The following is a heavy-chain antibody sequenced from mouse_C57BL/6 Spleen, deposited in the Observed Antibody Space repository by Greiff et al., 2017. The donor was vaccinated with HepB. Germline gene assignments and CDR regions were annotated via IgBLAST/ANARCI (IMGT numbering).Heavy chain of an antibody. Sequence: VKLMESGAELARPGASVKLSCKASGYTFTSYGISWVKQRTGQGLEWIGEIYPRSGNTYYNEKFKGKATLTADKSSSTAYMALRSLTSEDSAVYFCATDSSGFYAMDYWGQGTSVTVSS. CDR1: GYTFTSYG. J-gene: IGHJ4*01. CDR2: IYPRSGNT. V-gene: IGHV1-81*01. D-gene: IGHD3-2*02. CDR3: ATDSSGFYAMDY.